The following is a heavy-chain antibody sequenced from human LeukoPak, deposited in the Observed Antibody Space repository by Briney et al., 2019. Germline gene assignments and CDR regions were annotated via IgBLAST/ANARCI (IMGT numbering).Heavy chain of an antibody. CDR3: AKHYDSSGYFYYYYMDV. J-gene: IGHJ6*03. V-gene: IGHV3-23*01. CDR2: ISGSGGST. D-gene: IGHD3-22*01. CDR1: GFTISSYA. Sequence: GGSLRLSCAASGFTISSYAMSWVRQAPGKGLEWVSGISGSGGSTYYADSVKGRFTISRDNSKNTLYLQMNSLRAEDTAVYYCAKHYDSSGYFYYYYMDVWGKGTTVTVTS.